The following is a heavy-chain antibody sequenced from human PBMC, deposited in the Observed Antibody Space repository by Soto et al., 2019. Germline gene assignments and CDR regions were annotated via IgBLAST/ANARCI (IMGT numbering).Heavy chain of an antibody. J-gene: IGHJ4*02. Sequence: ASVKVSCKASGYTFTSYGISWVRQAPGQGLEWMGWISAYNGNTNYAQKLQGRVTMTTDTSTSTAYMELRSLRSDDTAVYYCARDHPGGDFWTPIDYWGQGTLVTVSS. CDR3: ARDHPGGDFWTPIDY. D-gene: IGHD3-3*01. CDR2: ISAYNGNT. CDR1: GYTFTSYG. V-gene: IGHV1-18*01.